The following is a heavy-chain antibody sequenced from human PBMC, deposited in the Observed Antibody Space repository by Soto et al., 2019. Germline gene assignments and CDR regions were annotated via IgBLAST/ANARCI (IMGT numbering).Heavy chain of an antibody. V-gene: IGHV4-39*01. J-gene: IGHJ6*02. D-gene: IGHD4-17*01. CDR1: GGSISSRSYY. CDR2: MYYSGST. CDR3: AADTVTLYYYYYGMDV. Sequence: QLQLQESGPGLVKPSETLSLTCTVSGGSISSRSYYWGWIRQPPGKGLEWIGSMYYSGSTYYTPSLNSRVTITVDTSKNQFSLKLSSVTAADTAVYYCAADTVTLYYYYYGMDVWGQGTTFTVSS.